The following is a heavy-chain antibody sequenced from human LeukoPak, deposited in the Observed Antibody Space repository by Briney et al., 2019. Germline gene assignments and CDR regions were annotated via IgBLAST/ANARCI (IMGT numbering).Heavy chain of an antibody. Sequence: GESLKISCKGSGYSFTSYWIGWVRQMPGKGLEWMGIIYPGDSDTRYSPSFQGQVTISADKSISTAYLQWSSLKASDTAMYYCARHHWSGDYDILTGYTIFDYWGQGTLVTVSS. CDR3: ARHHWSGDYDILTGYTIFDY. CDR2: IYPGDSDT. V-gene: IGHV5-51*01. D-gene: IGHD3-9*01. CDR1: GYSFTSYW. J-gene: IGHJ4*02.